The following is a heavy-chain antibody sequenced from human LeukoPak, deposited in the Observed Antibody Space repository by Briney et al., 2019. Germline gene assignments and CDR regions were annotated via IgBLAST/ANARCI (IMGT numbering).Heavy chain of an antibody. CDR3: ARSGAAGFNYYYYGMDV. D-gene: IGHD6-19*01. Sequence: ASVKVSCKASGYTFTGYYMHWVRQAPGQRLEWMGWINPNSGGTNYAQKFQGRVTMTRDTSISTAYMELSRLRSDDTAVYYCARSGAAGFNYYYYGMDVWGQGTTVTVSS. CDR2: INPNSGGT. CDR1: GYTFTGYY. J-gene: IGHJ6*02. V-gene: IGHV1-2*02.